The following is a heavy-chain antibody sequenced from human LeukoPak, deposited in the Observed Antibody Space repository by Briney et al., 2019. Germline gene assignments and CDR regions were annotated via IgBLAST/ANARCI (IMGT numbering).Heavy chain of an antibody. J-gene: IGHJ3*02. V-gene: IGHV4-34*01. CDR1: GGSFSGYY. CDR3: ARARGYYDSGGYYRHDVFDI. Sequence: SETLSLTCAVYGGSFSGYYWSWIRQPPGKGLEWIGEINHSGSTNYNPSLKSRVTISVDTSKNQFSLKLSSVTAADTAVYYCARARGYYDSGGYYRHDVFDIWGQGTMVIVSS. D-gene: IGHD3-22*01. CDR2: INHSGST.